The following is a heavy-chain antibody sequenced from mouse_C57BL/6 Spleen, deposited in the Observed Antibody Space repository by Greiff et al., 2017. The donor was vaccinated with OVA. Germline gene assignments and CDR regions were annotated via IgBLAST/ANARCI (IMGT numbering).Heavy chain of an antibody. J-gene: IGHJ3*01. Sequence: VQLQQSGAELVKPGASVKLSCKASGYTFTSYWMQWVKQRPGQGLEWIGEIDPSDSYTNYNQKFKGKATLTVDTSSSTAYMQLSSLTSEDSAVYYCARLGIYDGYYVLAYWGQGTLVTVSA. CDR1: GYTFTSYW. D-gene: IGHD2-3*01. CDR3: ARLGIYDGYYVLAY. V-gene: IGHV1-50*01. CDR2: IDPSDSYT.